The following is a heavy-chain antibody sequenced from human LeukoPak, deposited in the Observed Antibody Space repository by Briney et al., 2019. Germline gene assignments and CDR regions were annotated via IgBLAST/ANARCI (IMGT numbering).Heavy chain of an antibody. V-gene: IGHV3-23*01. J-gene: IGHJ1*01. CDR1: GFTYSNYA. CDR3: AKGAGQWLVPSEYFQY. D-gene: IGHD6-19*01. Sequence: AGGSLRLSCAASGFTYSNYAMTWVRQAPGKGLEWVSSISSGGYSTYYAGSVKGRFTISRDNSKNTLYLQMNSLRAEDTAVYYCAKGAGQWLVPSEYFQYWGQGTLVTVSS. CDR2: ISSGGYST.